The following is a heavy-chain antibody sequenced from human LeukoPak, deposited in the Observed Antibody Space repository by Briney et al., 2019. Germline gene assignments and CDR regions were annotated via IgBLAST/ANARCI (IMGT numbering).Heavy chain of an antibody. CDR2: ISSGGNTQ. V-gene: IGHV3-48*03. CDR3: ATFRRIDLGYSDY. Sequence: PGGSLRLSCAASGFSLSSYEMNWIRQVPGKGPEWVSHISSGGNTQYYADSVRGRFTMSRDDAKNSLYLQMNSLRDEDTAVYYCATFRRIDLGYSDYWGQGTLVTVSS. CDR1: GFSLSSYE. J-gene: IGHJ4*02. D-gene: IGHD3-16*01.